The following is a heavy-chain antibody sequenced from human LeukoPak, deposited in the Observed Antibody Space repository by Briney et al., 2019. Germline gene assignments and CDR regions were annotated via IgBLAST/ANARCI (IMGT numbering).Heavy chain of an antibody. D-gene: IGHD6-19*01. J-gene: IGHJ4*02. CDR2: INPSGGST. CDR1: GYTFTSYY. CDR3: AREGGISGWTRVLGY. V-gene: IGHV1-46*01. Sequence: ASVKVSCKASGYTFTSYYMHWVRQAPGQGLEWMGIINPSGGSTSYAQKFQGRVTMTRDTSTSTVYMELSSLRSEDTAVYYCAREGGISGWTRVLGYWGQGTLVTVSS.